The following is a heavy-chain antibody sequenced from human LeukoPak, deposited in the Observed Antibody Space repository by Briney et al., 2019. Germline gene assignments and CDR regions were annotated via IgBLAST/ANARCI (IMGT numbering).Heavy chain of an antibody. CDR3: ARAIPVGFDY. J-gene: IGHJ4*02. D-gene: IGHD1-26*01. CDR1: GGSISSSNW. Sequence: PSETLSLTCAVSGGSISSSNWWSWVRQPPGKGLEWIGYIYYSGSTNYNPSLKSRVTISVDTSKNQFSLKLSSVTAADTAVYYCARAIPVGFDYWGQGTLVTVSS. V-gene: IGHV4-4*02. CDR2: IYYSGST.